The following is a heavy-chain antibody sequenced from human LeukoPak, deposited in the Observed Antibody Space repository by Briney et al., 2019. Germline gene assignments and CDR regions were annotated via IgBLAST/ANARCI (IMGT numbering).Heavy chain of an antibody. J-gene: IGHJ2*01. Sequence: GGSLRLSCAASGFTFSSNWIHWVRQAPGKGLVWVSRMHSEGNSYADSVKGRFTISRDDAKNTLYLQMNSLRVEASAMYYCARDPGSRSHDWYFDLWGRGTLVTVSS. D-gene: IGHD1-26*01. V-gene: IGHV3-74*01. CDR3: ARDPGSRSHDWYFDL. CDR1: GFTFSSNW. CDR2: MHSEGN.